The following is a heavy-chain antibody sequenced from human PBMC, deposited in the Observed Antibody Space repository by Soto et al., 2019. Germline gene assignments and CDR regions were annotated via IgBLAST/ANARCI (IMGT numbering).Heavy chain of an antibody. CDR1: RYTFKSHG. CDR3: ARAYCSRTSCLSPFDF. CDR2: ISAANGST. J-gene: IGHJ4*02. V-gene: IGHV1-3*01. Sequence: GGSLRLSCAASRYTFKSHGLSWVRQAPGQRLEWMGWISAANGSTKYSQKFQDRLTITRDTSASTAYMELSGLRSEDTAMFYCARAYCSRTSCLSPFDFWGQGTLVTVSS. D-gene: IGHD2-2*01.